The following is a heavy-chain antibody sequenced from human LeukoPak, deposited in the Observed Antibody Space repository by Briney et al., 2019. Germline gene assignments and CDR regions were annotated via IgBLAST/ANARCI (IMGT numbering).Heavy chain of an antibody. V-gene: IGHV4-34*01. CDR3: ARHGTRYYYYYMDV. CDR2: INHSGST. D-gene: IGHD1-26*01. CDR1: GVSFSGYY. J-gene: IGHJ6*03. Sequence: SETLSLTCAVYGVSFSGYYWSWLRQSPGKGLEWIGEINHSGSTNYNPSLKSRVTISVDTSKNQFSLKLSSVTAADTAVYYCARHGTRYYYYYMDVWGEGTTVTISS.